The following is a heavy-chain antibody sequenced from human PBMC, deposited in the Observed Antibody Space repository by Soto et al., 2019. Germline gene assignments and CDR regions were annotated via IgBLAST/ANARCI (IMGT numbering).Heavy chain of an antibody. CDR1: GFTFSSYA. Sequence: QVQLVESEGVVVQPGRSLRLSCAASGFTFSSYAMHWVRQAPGKGLEWVAVISYDGSNKYYADSVKGRFTISRDNSKNTLYLQMNSLRAEDTAVYYCARDEYGDYALDYWGQGTLVTVSS. CDR2: ISYDGSNK. D-gene: IGHD4-17*01. CDR3: ARDEYGDYALDY. J-gene: IGHJ4*02. V-gene: IGHV3-30-3*01.